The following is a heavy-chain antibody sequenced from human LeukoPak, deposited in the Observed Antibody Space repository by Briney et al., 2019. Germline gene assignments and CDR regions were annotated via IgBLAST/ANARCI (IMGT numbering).Heavy chain of an antibody. CDR2: ISSSSSYI. CDR3: ARVQTADTIFGVVTDWFDP. J-gene: IGHJ5*02. CDR1: GLTFSSYS. D-gene: IGHD3-3*01. V-gene: IGHV3-21*01. Sequence: GGTLRLSCAASGLTFSSYSMNWVRQAPGKGLEWVSSISSSSSYIYYADSVKGRFTISRDNAKNSLYLQMNSLRAEDTAVYYCARVQTADTIFGVVTDWFDPWGQGTLVTVSS.